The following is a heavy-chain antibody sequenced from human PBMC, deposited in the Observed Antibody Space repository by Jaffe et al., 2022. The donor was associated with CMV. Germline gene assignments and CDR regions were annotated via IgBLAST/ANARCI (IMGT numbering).Heavy chain of an antibody. Sequence: EVQLVESGGGLVQPGGSLRLSCAASGFTFSSYAMSWVRQAPGKGLEWVSAMSGSGGTTYYADSVKGRFTISRDISKNTLYLQMNSLRAEDTAIYYCARGLYYYDSGGYHNYFDYWGQGTLVTVSS. CDR3: ARGLYYYDSGGYHNYFDY. J-gene: IGHJ4*02. CDR1: GFTFSSYA. V-gene: IGHV3-23*04. D-gene: IGHD3-22*01. CDR2: MSGSGGTT.